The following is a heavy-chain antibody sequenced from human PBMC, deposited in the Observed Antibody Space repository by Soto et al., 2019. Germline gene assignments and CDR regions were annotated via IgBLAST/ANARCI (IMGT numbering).Heavy chain of an antibody. Sequence: SVKVSCKASGGTFSSYAISWVRQAPGQGLEWMGGIIPIFGTANYAQKFQGRVTITADESTSTAYMELSSLRSEDTAVYYCARVTRVVTAIGRPEDSDYYYGMDVWGQGTTVTVSS. CDR1: GGTFSSYA. CDR2: IIPIFGTA. J-gene: IGHJ6*02. CDR3: ARVTRVVTAIGRPEDSDYYYGMDV. V-gene: IGHV1-69*13. D-gene: IGHD2-21*02.